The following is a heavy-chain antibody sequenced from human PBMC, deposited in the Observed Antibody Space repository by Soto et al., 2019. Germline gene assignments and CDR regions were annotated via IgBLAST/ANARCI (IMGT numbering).Heavy chain of an antibody. J-gene: IGHJ4*02. CDR3: ASGLEMATTGFDY. CDR2: IIPIFGTA. CDR1: GCTFSSYA. Sequence: SVKVSCKASGCTFSSYAISWVRQAPGQGLEWMGGIIPIFGTANYAQKFQGRVTITADKSTSTAYMELSSLRSEDTAVYYCASGLEMATTGFDYWGQGTLVTVSS. V-gene: IGHV1-69*06. D-gene: IGHD1-1*01.